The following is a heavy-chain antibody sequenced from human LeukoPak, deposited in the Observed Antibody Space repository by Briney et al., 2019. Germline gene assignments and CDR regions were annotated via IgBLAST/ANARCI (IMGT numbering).Heavy chain of an antibody. Sequence: SETLSLTCTVSGGSISSSSYYWGWIRQPPGKGLEWIGSIYYSGSTYYNPSLKSRVTISVDTSKNQFSLKLSSVTAADTAVYYCARIAAGEGYFDYWGQGTLVTVSS. V-gene: IGHV4-39*07. D-gene: IGHD6-25*01. CDR3: ARIAAGEGYFDY. CDR2: IYYSGST. J-gene: IGHJ4*02. CDR1: GGSISSSSYY.